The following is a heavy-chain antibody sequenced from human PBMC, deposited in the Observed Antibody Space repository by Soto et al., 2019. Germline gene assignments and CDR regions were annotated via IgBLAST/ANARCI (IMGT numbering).Heavy chain of an antibody. J-gene: IGHJ6*02. CDR3: ARATGYYYYGMDV. V-gene: IGHV3-21*01. D-gene: IGHD3-10*01. Sequence: PGGSLRLSCAASGFTFSSYSMNWFRQAPGKGLEWVSSISRSSSYIYYADSVKGRFTISRDNAKNSLYLQMNSLRAEDTAVYYCARATGYYYYGMDVWGQGTTVTVSS. CDR1: GFTFSSYS. CDR2: ISRSSSYI.